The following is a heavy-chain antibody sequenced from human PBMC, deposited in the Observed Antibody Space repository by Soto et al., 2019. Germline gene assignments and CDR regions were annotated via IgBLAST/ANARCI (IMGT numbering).Heavy chain of an antibody. CDR2: IDPSDSYT. V-gene: IGHV5-10-1*01. D-gene: IGHD3-16*01. J-gene: IGHJ6*02. CDR3: ARHLGGYYGMDV. Sequence: GESLKISCKGSGYSFTSYWISWVRQMPGKGLEWMGRIDPSDSYTNYSSSFQGHVTISADKSISTAYLQWSSLKASDTAMYYCARHLGGYYGMDVWGQGTTVTVSS. CDR1: GYSFTSYW.